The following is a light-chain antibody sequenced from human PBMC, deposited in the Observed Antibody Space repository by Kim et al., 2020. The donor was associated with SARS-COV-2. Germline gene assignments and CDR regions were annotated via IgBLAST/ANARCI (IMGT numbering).Light chain of an antibody. CDR1: TSSIGSNL. J-gene: IGLJ3*02. V-gene: IGLV1-51*01. CDR2: DND. Sequence: QSVLTQPPSVSAAPGQMVTISCSGTTSSIGSNLVFWYQQFPGTAPKLIIYDNDKRPSGIPDRFSGSKSGTSATLDITGLQTGDEADYYCGTWDSSLVAGGVFGGGTQLTVL. CDR3: GTWDSSLVAGGV.